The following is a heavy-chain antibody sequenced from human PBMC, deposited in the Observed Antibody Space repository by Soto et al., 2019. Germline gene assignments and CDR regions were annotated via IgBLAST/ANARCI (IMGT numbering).Heavy chain of an antibody. CDR3: ARVGGSFYGSWDS. V-gene: IGHV3-30-3*01. CDR1: GFIFSIYV. CDR2: MAYDGNRE. J-gene: IGHJ4*02. D-gene: IGHD1-26*01. Sequence: QVQLVESGGGVVQPGRSLRLSCAASGFIFSIYVMHWVRQAPGKGLEWVAVMAYDGNREYYGDSVKGRFFVSRDNSKNPLYLQMNSLRPEDTAVYYCARVGGSFYGSWDSWGQGALVTVSS.